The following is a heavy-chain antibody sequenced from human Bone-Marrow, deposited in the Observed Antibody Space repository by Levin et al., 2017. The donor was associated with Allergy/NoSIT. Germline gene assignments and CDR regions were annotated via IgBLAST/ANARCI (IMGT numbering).Heavy chain of an antibody. CDR2: ISYRGST. Sequence: SETLSLTCTVSGGSITSGGYHWSWIRQHPGKDLEWIGYISYRGSTYYNPSLKSRVTLSIDSSKTQFSLKLNSLTAADTAVYFCAREDGYVFDYWGQGTLVTVSS. CDR1: GGSITSGGYH. D-gene: IGHD5-24*01. J-gene: IGHJ4*02. V-gene: IGHV4-31*03. CDR3: AREDGYVFDY.